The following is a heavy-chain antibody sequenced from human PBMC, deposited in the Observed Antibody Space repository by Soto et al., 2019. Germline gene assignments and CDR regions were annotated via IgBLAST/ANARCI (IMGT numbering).Heavy chain of an antibody. V-gene: IGHV1-18*01. J-gene: IGHJ5*02. CDR3: ARDGNGQAKYYYGSGSYYR. CDR1: CGPLTSYG. D-gene: IGHD3-10*01. CDR2: ISAYNGNT. Sequence: ASVKFSCQASCGPLTSYGISWVRQAPGQGLEWMGWISAYNGNTNYAQKLQGRVTMTTDTSTSTAYMELRSLRSDDTAVYYCARDGNGQAKYYYGSGSYYRWGQGTLVTVSS.